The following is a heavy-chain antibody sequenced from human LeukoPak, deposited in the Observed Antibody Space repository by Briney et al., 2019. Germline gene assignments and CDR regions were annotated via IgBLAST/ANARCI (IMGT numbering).Heavy chain of an antibody. Sequence: ASVKVSCKASGYTFTDYYMYWVRQAPGQGFEWMGWINPNDGDTNYAQKFQGRVTMTRDTSISTAHVEVSRLRSDDTAVYCCARANFLYCSSSTCLFDYWGQGTLVTVSS. CDR3: ARANFLYCSSSTCLFDY. J-gene: IGHJ4*02. D-gene: IGHD2-2*01. CDR2: INPNDGDT. V-gene: IGHV1-2*02. CDR1: GYTFTDYY.